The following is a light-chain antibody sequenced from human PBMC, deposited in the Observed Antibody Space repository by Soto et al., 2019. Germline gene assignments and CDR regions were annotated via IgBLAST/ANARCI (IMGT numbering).Light chain of an antibody. V-gene: IGKV3-15*01. CDR2: GAS. J-gene: IGKJ4*01. CDR3: QQYNNWPALT. Sequence: EIVLTQSPATLSVSPGERATLSCRASQSVSDNLAWYQQTPGQATRLLIYGASTRATGVPVRFSGTGSGTDFTLTISSLQSEDFAVYYCQQYNNWPALTFGGGTKVEIK. CDR1: QSVSDN.